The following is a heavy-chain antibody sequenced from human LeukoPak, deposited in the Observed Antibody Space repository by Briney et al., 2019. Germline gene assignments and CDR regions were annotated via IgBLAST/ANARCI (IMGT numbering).Heavy chain of an antibody. Sequence: ASVKVPCKASGYTLTSYGITWVRQAPGQGLEWMGWISAYSGKTNYAQKLQGRVTMTTDTSTSTAYMELRSLRSDDTAVYYCARRLDYYDISGYHTLDYWGQGTLVTVSS. D-gene: IGHD3-22*01. V-gene: IGHV1-18*01. J-gene: IGHJ4*02. CDR1: GYTLTSYG. CDR2: ISAYSGKT. CDR3: ARRLDYYDISGYHTLDY.